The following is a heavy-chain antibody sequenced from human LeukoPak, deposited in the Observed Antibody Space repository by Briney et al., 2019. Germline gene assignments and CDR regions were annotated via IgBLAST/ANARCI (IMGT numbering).Heavy chain of an antibody. CDR3: ARDQASEVATADLDY. V-gene: IGHV3-33*01. CDR1: GFTFSSYG. Sequence: GRSLRLSCAASGFTFSSYGMHWVRQAPGKGLEWVAVIWYDGSNKYYADSVKGRLTISRDNSKNTLYLQMNSLRAEDTAVYYCARDQASEVATADLDYWGQGTLVTVSS. CDR2: IWYDGSNK. J-gene: IGHJ4*02. D-gene: IGHD5-12*01.